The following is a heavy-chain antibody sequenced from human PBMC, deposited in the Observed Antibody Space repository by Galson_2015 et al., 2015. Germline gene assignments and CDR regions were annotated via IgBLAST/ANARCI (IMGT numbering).Heavy chain of an antibody. Sequence: SLRLSCAASGFTFNSYSINWVRQAPGKGLEWVSYINSISSTIYYADSVKGQFTISRDNAKNSLYLQMNSLRDEDTAVYYCARLDCSSSSCYGVPVAGHFDYWGQGTLVTVSS. CDR3: ARLDCSSSSCYGVPVAGHFDY. CDR2: INSISSTI. J-gene: IGHJ4*02. V-gene: IGHV3-48*02. CDR1: GFTFNSYS. D-gene: IGHD2-2*01.